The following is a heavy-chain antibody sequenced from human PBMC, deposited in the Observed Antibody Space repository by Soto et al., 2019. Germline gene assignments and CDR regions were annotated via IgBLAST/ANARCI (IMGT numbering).Heavy chain of an antibody. CDR1: GFTFSNAW. CDR2: IKSKTDGGTT. D-gene: IGHD3-22*01. CDR3: TTSHLFKSGVYSFDS. V-gene: IGHV3-15*07. J-gene: IGHJ4*02. Sequence: GGSLRLSCAASGFTFSNAWMNWVRQAPGMGLEWVGRIKSKTDGGTTDYPAPLEGRFTISRDDSKNTLYLQMNSLKTDDTAIYFCTTSHLFKSGVYSFDSWGQGTLVTAPS.